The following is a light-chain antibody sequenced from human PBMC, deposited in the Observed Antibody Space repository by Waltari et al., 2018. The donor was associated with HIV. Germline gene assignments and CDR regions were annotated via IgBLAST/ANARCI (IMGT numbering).Light chain of an antibody. V-gene: IGLV7-43*01. CDR1: TGAVTSGHY. J-gene: IGLJ3*02. Sequence: TVVTQEPSLTVSPGGTVTPTCASSTGAVTSGHYPNWFQQKPAQAPRALIYSTSNKPSWTPARFSGSLLGGNAALTLSGVQPEDEAEYYCLLYYGGAWVFGGGTNLTVL. CDR3: LLYYGGAWV. CDR2: STS.